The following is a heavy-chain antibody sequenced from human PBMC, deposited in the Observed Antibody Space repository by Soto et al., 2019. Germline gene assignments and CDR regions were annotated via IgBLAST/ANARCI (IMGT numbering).Heavy chain of an antibody. CDR2: ISGSGGST. J-gene: IGHJ4*02. CDR1: VFTFSIYA. D-gene: IGHD3-22*01. Sequence: GGALGLACVASVFTFSIYAMSWVRQAPGKGLEWVSAISGSGGSTYYADSVKGRFTISRDNSKNTLYLQMNSLRAEDTAVYYCAKDSIVVAYYFDYWGQGTLVTVSS. V-gene: IGHV3-23*01. CDR3: AKDSIVVAYYFDY.